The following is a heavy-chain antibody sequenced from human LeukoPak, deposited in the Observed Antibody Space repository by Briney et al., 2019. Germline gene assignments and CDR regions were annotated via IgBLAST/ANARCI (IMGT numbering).Heavy chain of an antibody. CDR1: GFTFNSFW. Sequence: GGSLRLSCAASGFTFNSFWMSWVRQAPGKGLEWVANIKQDGREIYYVDSVEGRFIISRDNAKNSLYPQMNSLRVEDTAVYYCARTWFGESYNWFDPWGQGTLVTVSS. D-gene: IGHD3-10*01. V-gene: IGHV3-7*01. CDR2: IKQDGREI. J-gene: IGHJ5*02. CDR3: ARTWFGESYNWFDP.